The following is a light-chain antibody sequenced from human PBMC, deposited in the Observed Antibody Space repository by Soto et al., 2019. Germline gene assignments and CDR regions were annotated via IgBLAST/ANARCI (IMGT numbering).Light chain of an antibody. J-gene: IGKJ1*01. CDR1: QSISSW. V-gene: IGKV1-5*01. Sequence: DIQITQSPSILSASVGDRVTITCRASQSISSWLAWYQQKPGKAPKLLIYDASSLESGVPSRFSGSGSGTEITLTISSLQPDDFATYYSQQYNSYWTFGQGTKVDIK. CDR3: QQYNSYWT. CDR2: DAS.